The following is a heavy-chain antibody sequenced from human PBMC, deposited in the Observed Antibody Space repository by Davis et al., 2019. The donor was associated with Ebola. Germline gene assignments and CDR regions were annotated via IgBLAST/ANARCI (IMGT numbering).Heavy chain of an antibody. CDR1: GFTFSSYW. J-gene: IGHJ6*02. Sequence: GGSLRLSCAASGFTFSSYWMSWVRQAPGKGLEWVSYISSSGSIIYYADSVKGRFTISRDNAKNSLYLQMNSLRAEDTAVYYCARVSEYYGMDVWGQGTTVTVSS. D-gene: IGHD4-23*01. CDR3: ARVSEYYGMDV. CDR2: ISSSGSII. V-gene: IGHV3-48*04.